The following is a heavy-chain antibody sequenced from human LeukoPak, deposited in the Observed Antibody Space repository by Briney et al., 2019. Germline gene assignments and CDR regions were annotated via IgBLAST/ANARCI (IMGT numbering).Heavy chain of an antibody. CDR2: ITTYNGDT. J-gene: IGHJ4*02. D-gene: IGHD1-26*01. Sequence: ASVKVSCKASGYTFTSNVITWVRQAPGQGLEWMGCITTYNGDTNYAQKFQGRVTMTTDTSTSTAYMELRSLRSDDTAMYYCARGRYSGSYTLFDYWGQGVLVTVSS. CDR3: ARGRYSGSYTLFDY. V-gene: IGHV1-18*01. CDR1: GYTFTSNV.